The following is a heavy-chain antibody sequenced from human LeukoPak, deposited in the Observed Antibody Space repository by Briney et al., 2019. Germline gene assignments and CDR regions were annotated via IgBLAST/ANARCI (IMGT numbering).Heavy chain of an antibody. CDR3: AKDTSIGRYCTNGVCSPFDY. Sequence: PGRSLRLSCAASGFTFNNFAMHWVRQVPGKGLEWVSGISDSGGSTYDADSVKGRFTISRDNSKNTLYLQMNSLRAEDTAVYYCAKDTSIGRYCTNGVCSPFDYWGQGTLVTVSS. V-gene: IGHV3-23*01. D-gene: IGHD2-8*01. CDR2: ISDSGGST. CDR1: GFTFNNFA. J-gene: IGHJ4*02.